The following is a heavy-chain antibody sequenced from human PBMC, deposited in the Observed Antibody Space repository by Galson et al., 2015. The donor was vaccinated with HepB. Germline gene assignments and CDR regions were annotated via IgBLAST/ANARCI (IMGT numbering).Heavy chain of an antibody. CDR1: GGSITSGGHY. V-gene: IGHV4-31*03. D-gene: IGHD2-15*01. CDR3: ARLDIAYYYMDV. J-gene: IGHJ6*03. Sequence: TLSLTCTISGGSITSGGHYWAWMRHHPVKGLQWIGYIYYSGSAYYSPSLKSRVVMSVDTSKNQFSLQLNSLTAADTAVYYCARLDIAYYYMDVWGKGTTVTVSS. CDR2: IYYSGSA.